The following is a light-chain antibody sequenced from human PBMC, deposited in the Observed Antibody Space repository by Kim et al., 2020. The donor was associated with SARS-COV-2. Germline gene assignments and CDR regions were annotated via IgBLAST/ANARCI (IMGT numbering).Light chain of an antibody. CDR3: ATWDSSLSAGV. J-gene: IGLJ3*02. CDR1: SSNIGTNY. V-gene: IGLV1-51*01. CDR2: DNS. Sequence: GQKVTISCSGSSSNIGTNYVSWYQHVPGPAPQLLMFDNSQRPSGIPDRFSGSRSGTSATLGITGLQSGDEADYYCATWDSSLSAGVFGGGTQLTVL.